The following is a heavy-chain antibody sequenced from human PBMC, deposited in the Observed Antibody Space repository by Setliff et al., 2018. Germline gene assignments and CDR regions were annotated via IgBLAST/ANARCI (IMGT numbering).Heavy chain of an antibody. CDR1: GFTVSNDF. D-gene: IGHD6-25*01. J-gene: IGHJ4*02. CDR2: IYNIGET. Sequence: GGSLRLSCVVSGFTVSNDFMGWVRQAPGKGLEWVSVIYNIGETRYADSVKGRFTISRDNAKNTVYLQMNSLRAEDTAVYYCARGNSGGDYWGQGTLVTVSS. V-gene: IGHV3-66*01. CDR3: ARGNSGGDY.